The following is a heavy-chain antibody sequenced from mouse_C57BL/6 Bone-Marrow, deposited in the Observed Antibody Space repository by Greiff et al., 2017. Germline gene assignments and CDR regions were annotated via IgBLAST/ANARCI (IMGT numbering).Heavy chain of an antibody. J-gene: IGHJ1*03. CDR2: ISGGGGNN. Sequence: EVKLVESGGGLVKPGGSLKLSCAASGFTFSSYTMSWVRQTPEKRLQWVAAISGGGGNNYYPDSVKGRFTISRDNDKNILYLQMSSLRSEYTALYYCSRQVTTVLATKYFDVWGTGTTVTVSS. CDR3: SRQVTTVLATKYFDV. V-gene: IGHV5-9*01. D-gene: IGHD1-1*01. CDR1: GFTFSSYT.